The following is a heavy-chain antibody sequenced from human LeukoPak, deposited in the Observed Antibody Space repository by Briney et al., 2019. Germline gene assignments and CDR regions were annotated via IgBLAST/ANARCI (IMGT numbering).Heavy chain of an antibody. V-gene: IGHV1-2*02. D-gene: IGHD3-22*01. CDR3: AKGSGYYPEGSDY. CDR2: INPNSGGT. CDR1: GYTFTGYY. Sequence: ASVKVSCKASGYTFTGYYMHWVRQAPGQGLEWMGWINPNSGGTNYAQKFQGRVTMTRDTSISTAYMELSRLRSDDTAVYYCAKGSGYYPEGSDYWGQGTLVTVSS. J-gene: IGHJ4*02.